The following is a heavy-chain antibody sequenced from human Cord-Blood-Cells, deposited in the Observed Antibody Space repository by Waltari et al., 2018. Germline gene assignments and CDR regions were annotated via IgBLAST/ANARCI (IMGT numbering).Heavy chain of an antibody. CDR2: INPNSGGT. Sequence: QVQLVQSGAEVKKPGASVKVSCKASGYTFTGYYMHWVRQAPGQGLEWMGRINPNSGGTNYAQKFQGRVTMTRDTSISTAYMELSRLRSDDTAVYYCLLGYDILTGYDAFDIWGQGTMVTVSS. J-gene: IGHJ3*02. CDR1: GYTFTGYY. CDR3: LLGYDILTGYDAFDI. D-gene: IGHD3-9*01. V-gene: IGHV1-2*06.